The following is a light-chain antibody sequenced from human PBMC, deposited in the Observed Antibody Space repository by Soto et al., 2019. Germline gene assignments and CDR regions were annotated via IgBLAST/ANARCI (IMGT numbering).Light chain of an antibody. CDR3: HQYYCYPWI. CDR2: KAS. V-gene: IGKV1-5*03. J-gene: IGKJ1*01. Sequence: DIQMTQSPSTLSASVGDRVTITCRASQSISNLLAWYQQKPGKAPYLLIYKASSLQSGVPARFSGSAAGTDFSLTISRLQADDFVSYYCHQYYCYPWIFGQGTKLEIK. CDR1: QSISNL.